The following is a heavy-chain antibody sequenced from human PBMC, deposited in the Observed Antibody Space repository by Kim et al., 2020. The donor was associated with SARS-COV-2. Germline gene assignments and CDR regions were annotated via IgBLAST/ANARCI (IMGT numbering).Heavy chain of an antibody. V-gene: IGHV4-34*01. CDR2: INHSGST. CDR1: GGSFSGYY. Sequence: SETLSLTCAVYGGSFSGYYWSWIRQPPGKGLEWIGEINHSGSTNYNPSLKSRVTISVDTSKNQFSLKLSSVTAADTAVYYCARGPRWPRGYFDYWGQGTLVTVSS. J-gene: IGHJ4*02. D-gene: IGHD3-16*02. CDR3: ARGPRWPRGYFDY.